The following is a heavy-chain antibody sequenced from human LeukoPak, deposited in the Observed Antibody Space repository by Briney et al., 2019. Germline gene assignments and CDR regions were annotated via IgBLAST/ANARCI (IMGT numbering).Heavy chain of an antibody. J-gene: IGHJ4*02. V-gene: IGHV3-30*04. CDR2: ISYNAKYK. D-gene: IGHD2-15*01. CDR3: ARGPVVPATRLDY. Sequence: GRSLRLSCAASGFTFSNYAMHWVRQAPGKGLEWVAVISYNAKYKYYADSLKGRFTISRDNSNNPLYLQMNSLGSEDTAVYYCARGPVVPATRLDYWGRGTLVTVSS. CDR1: GFTFSNYA.